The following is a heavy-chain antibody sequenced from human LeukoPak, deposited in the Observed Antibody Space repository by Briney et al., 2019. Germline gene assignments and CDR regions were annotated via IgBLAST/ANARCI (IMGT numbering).Heavy chain of an antibody. CDR3: ARDRGNYGDYGY. CDR2: ISSSSSYI. CDR1: GFTFSSYS. D-gene: IGHD4-17*01. Sequence: GGSLRLSCAASGFTFSSYSMNWVRQAPGKGLEWVSSISSSSSYIYYADSVKGRFTISRDNAKNSLYLQMNSLRAEDTAVYYCARDRGNYGDYGYWGQRTLVTVSS. V-gene: IGHV3-21*01. J-gene: IGHJ4*02.